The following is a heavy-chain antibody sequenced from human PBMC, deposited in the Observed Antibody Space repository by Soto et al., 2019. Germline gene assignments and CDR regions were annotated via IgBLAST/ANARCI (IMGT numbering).Heavy chain of an antibody. Sequence: KPGGSLRLSCAASGFTFSNAWMSWVRQAPGKGLEWVGRIKSNTDGGTTEHAAPVKGRFTFSRDDSKNTLSLQMNSLKTGDTAVYYCTTDKGSGWSIYYGMDVWGQGTTVTVSS. CDR1: GFTFSNAW. CDR2: IKSNTDGGTT. J-gene: IGHJ6*02. V-gene: IGHV3-15*01. CDR3: TTDKGSGWSIYYGMDV. D-gene: IGHD6-19*01.